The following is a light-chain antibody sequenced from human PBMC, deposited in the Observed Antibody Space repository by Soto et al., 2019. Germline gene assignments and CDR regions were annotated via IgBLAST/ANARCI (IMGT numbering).Light chain of an antibody. CDR3: CSYAGSDDV. V-gene: IGLV2-11*01. Sequence: QSALTQPRSVSGSPGQSVTISCTGTSSDVGGYNYVSWYQQHPGKAPKLMIYDVSKRPSGVPDRFSGSKSGNTASLTISRLQAEDEADYCCCSYAGSDDVFGTGTKLTVL. J-gene: IGLJ1*01. CDR1: SSDVGGYNY. CDR2: DVS.